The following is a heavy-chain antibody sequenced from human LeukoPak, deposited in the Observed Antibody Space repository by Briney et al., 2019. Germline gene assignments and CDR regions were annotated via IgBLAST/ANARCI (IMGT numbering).Heavy chain of an antibody. J-gene: IGHJ4*02. CDR1: GFTVSSNY. CDR2: IYSGGST. CDR3: ASIDIVATIWVYFDY. Sequence: GGSLRLSCAASGFTVSSNYMSWVRQAPGKGLEWVSVIYSGGSTYYADSVKGRFTISRDNSKNTLYLQMNSLRAEDTAVYYCASIDIVATIWVYFDYWGQETLVTVSS. D-gene: IGHD5-12*01. V-gene: IGHV3-66*02.